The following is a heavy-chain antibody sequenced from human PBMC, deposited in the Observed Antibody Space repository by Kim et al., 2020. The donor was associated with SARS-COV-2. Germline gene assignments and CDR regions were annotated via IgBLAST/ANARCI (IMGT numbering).Heavy chain of an antibody. CDR3: ARDVIAPPVYDSSGYQDY. D-gene: IGHD3-22*01. Sequence: GGSLRLSCAASGFTFSSYSMNWVRQAPGKGLEWVSSISSSSSYIYYADSVKGRFTISRDNAKNSLYLQMNSLRAEDTAVYYCARDVIAPPVYDSSGYQDYWGQGTLVTVSS. CDR2: ISSSSSYI. V-gene: IGHV3-21*01. CDR1: GFTFSSYS. J-gene: IGHJ4*02.